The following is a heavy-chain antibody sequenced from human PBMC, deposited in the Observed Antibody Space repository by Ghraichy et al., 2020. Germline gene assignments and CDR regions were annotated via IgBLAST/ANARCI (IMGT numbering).Heavy chain of an antibody. Sequence: SCAASGFTFSSYWMSWVRQAPGKGLEWVANIKQDGSEKYYVDSVKGRFTISRDNAKNSLYLQMNSLRAEDTAVYYCARDEGGPDLYYYYGMDVWGQGTTVTVSS. CDR3: ARDEGGPDLYYYYGMDV. V-gene: IGHV3-7*03. J-gene: IGHJ6*02. D-gene: IGHD2-15*01. CDR2: IKQDGSEK. CDR1: GFTFSSYW.